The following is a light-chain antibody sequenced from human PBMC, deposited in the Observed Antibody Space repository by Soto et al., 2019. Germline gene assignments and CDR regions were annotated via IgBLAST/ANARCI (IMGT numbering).Light chain of an antibody. V-gene: IGLV1-40*01. CDR3: QSYDSSLSGYVV. CDR2: GNS. CDR1: SSNIGAGYD. Sequence: QSVLTQPPSVYGAPGQRVTISCTGSSSNIGAGYDVHWYQQLPGTAPKLLIYGNSNRPSGVPDRFSGSKSGTSASLAITGLQAEDEADYDCQSYDSSLSGYVVFGGGTKLTVL. J-gene: IGLJ2*01.